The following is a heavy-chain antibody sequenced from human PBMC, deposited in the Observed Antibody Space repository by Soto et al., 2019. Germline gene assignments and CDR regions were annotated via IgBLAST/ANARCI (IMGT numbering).Heavy chain of an antibody. CDR1: GYTFTSYD. Sequence: ASVKVSCKASGYTFTSYDINWVRQATGQGLERMGWMNPISGNTGYAQKFQGRVTMTRNTSISTAYMELSSLRSEDTAVYYCARVRIRFGELGAFDIWGQGTMVTVSS. D-gene: IGHD3-10*01. J-gene: IGHJ3*02. CDR2: MNPISGNT. CDR3: ARVRIRFGELGAFDI. V-gene: IGHV1-8*01.